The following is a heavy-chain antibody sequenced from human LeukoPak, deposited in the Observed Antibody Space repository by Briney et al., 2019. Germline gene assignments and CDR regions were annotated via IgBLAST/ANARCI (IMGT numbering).Heavy chain of an antibody. Sequence: GGSLRLSCAASGFTFSSYGMHWVRQAPGKGLEWVAVMSYNGQITYYADSVKGRFTISRDNSQNMLYLRMNSLRVDDTSVYYCAKVQLERRELLPNFDSWGQGTLVTVSS. CDR2: MSYNGQIT. CDR3: AKVQLERRELLPNFDS. V-gene: IGHV3-30*18. CDR1: GFTFSSYG. D-gene: IGHD1-1*01. J-gene: IGHJ4*02.